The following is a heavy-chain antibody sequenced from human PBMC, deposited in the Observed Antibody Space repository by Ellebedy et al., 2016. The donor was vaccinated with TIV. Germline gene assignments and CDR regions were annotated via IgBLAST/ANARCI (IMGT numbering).Heavy chain of an antibody. J-gene: IGHJ4*02. V-gene: IGHV3-30*04. CDR1: GFSFSTYA. D-gene: IGHD5-18*01. Sequence: GGSLRLFCAASGFSFSTYAMHWVRQIPGKGLEWVAVKSFAQSDEYYADSLKGRFTISRDNAKNTLYLHMNSLRSEDTALYYCARPHNSYGYLYFLDLWGQGTLVTVSS. CDR2: KSFAQSDE. CDR3: ARPHNSYGYLYFLDL.